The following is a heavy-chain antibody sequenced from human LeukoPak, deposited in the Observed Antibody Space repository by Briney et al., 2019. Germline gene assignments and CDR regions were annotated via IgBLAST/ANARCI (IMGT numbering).Heavy chain of an antibody. V-gene: IGHV1-18*01. D-gene: IGHD6-13*01. Sequence: GASVKVSCKASGYTFTSYGISWVRQAPGQGLEWMGWISAYNGNTNYAQKLQGRVTMTTDTSTSTAYMELRSLRSDDTAVYYCARVIVRRTYSSSWYYFDYWGQGTLVTVSS. J-gene: IGHJ4*02. CDR3: ARVIVRRTYSSSWYYFDY. CDR1: GYTFTSYG. CDR2: ISAYNGNT.